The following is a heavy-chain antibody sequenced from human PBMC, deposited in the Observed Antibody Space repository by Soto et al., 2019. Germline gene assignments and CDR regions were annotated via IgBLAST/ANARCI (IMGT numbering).Heavy chain of an antibody. Sequence: GASVKVSCKASGYTFTSYGISWVRQAPGQGLEWMGWISAYNGNTNYAQKLQGRVTMTTDTSTSTAYMELRSLRSDDTAVYYCAVGMIVAEPSRLDYWGQGTLVTVSS. CDR2: ISAYNGNT. J-gene: IGHJ4*02. CDR1: GYTFTSYG. V-gene: IGHV1-18*04. CDR3: AVGMIVAEPSRLDY. D-gene: IGHD3-22*01.